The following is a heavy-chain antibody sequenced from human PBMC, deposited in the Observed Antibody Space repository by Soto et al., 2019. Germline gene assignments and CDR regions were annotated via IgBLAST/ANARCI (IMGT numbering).Heavy chain of an antibody. CDR3: AKQGGKYGIRSFDP. CDR1: GDPINNYY. D-gene: IGHD1-1*01. J-gene: IGHJ5*02. V-gene: IGHV4-59*08. Sequence: SETLSLTCTVSGDPINNYYWSWIWQPPGKGLEWIGYIYYSGNTKYNPSLKSRVTISVDTSKNQFSLRLTSVTAADTAVYYCAKQGGKYGIRSFDPWGQGTLVTVSS. CDR2: IYYSGNT.